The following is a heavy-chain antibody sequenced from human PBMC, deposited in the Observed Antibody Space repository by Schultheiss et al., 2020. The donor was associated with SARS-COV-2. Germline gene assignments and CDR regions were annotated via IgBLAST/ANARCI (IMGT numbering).Heavy chain of an antibody. J-gene: IGHJ4*02. CDR2: ISYDGTNK. V-gene: IGHV3-30*01. CDR3: ARARVVPAAISYFDY. D-gene: IGHD2-2*01. Sequence: GGSLRLSCAASGFIFSSYWMHWVRQAPGKGLEWVAIISYDGTNKYYADSVKGRFTISRDNSKNTLYLQMNSLRAEDTAVYYCARARVVPAAISYFDYWGQGTLVTVSS. CDR1: GFIFSSYW.